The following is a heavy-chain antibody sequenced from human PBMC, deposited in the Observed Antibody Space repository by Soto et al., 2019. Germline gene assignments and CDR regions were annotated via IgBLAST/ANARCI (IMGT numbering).Heavy chain of an antibody. Sequence: ASVKVSCKASGYTFTSYYMHWVRQAPGQGLEWMGIINPSGGITSYAQKFQGRVTMTRDTSTSTVYMELSSLRSEDTAVYYCARDSDIVVVVAATRPAEYFQHWGQGTLVTVSS. J-gene: IGHJ1*01. V-gene: IGHV1-46*01. CDR3: ARDSDIVVVVAATRPAEYFQH. CDR2: INPSGGIT. D-gene: IGHD2-15*01. CDR1: GYTFTSYY.